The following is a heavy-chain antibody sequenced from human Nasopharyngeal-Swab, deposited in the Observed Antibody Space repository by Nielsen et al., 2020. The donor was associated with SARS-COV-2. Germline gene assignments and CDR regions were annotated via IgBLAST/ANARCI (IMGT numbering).Heavy chain of an antibody. D-gene: IGHD4-11*01. V-gene: IGHV3-30-3*01. J-gene: IGHJ6*03. CDR3: AKDLNSNFLNYIDV. Sequence: GESLKISCAASGFTFSSYAMHWVRQAPGKGLEWVAVISYDGSNKYYADSVKGRFTISRDNSKNTLYLQMNSLRAEDTAAYYCAKDLNSNFLNYIDVWGKGTTVSVSS. CDR1: GFTFSSYA. CDR2: ISYDGSNK.